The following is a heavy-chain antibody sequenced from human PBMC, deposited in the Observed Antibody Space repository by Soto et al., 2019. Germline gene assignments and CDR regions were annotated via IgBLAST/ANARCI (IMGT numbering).Heavy chain of an antibody. D-gene: IGHD5-18*01. CDR3: ARGRYSYGPYFDH. CDR1: NDSISNSAYF. Sequence: SETLSLTCTVSNDSISNSAYFWTWIRQPPGKGLELIGYIYYSGSASYNPSLKSRVTISIDTSKSQFSLRLNSMTAADTAVYYCARGRYSYGPYFDHWGQGTLVTVSS. CDR2: IYYSGSA. J-gene: IGHJ4*02. V-gene: IGHV4-30-4*01.